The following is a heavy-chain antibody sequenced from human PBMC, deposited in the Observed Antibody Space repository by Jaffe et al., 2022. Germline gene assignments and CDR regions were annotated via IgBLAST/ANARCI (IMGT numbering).Heavy chain of an antibody. J-gene: IGHJ3*02. V-gene: IGHV1-2*06. D-gene: IGHD3-16*02. CDR2: INPNSGGT. Sequence: QVQLVQSGAEVKKPGASVKVSCKASGYTFTGYYMHWVRQAPGQGLEWMGRINPNSGGTNYAQKFQGRVTMTRDTSISTAYMELSRLRSDDTAVYYCARVRRVITFGGVIVNDAFDIWGQGTMVTVSS. CDR3: ARVRRVITFGGVIVNDAFDI. CDR1: GYTFTGYY.